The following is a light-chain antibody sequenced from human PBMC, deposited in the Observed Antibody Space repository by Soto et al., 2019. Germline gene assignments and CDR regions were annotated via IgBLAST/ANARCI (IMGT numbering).Light chain of an antibody. J-gene: IGLJ3*02. Sequence: QSVLTQPPSVSAAPGQMVTISCSGSSSNIGNNYVSWFQQFPGTAPVLLIFDNDKRPSGIPDRFSGSKSGTSATLGITGLQTGDEADYYCGTWDTRLNVGVFGGGTQLTVL. CDR3: GTWDTRLNVGV. V-gene: IGLV1-51*01. CDR2: DND. CDR1: SSNIGNNY.